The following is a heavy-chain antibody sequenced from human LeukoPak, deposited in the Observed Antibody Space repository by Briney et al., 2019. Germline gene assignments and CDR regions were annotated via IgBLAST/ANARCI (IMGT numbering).Heavy chain of an antibody. Sequence: SVKVSCKASGGTFSSYAISWVRQAPGQGLEWMGGIIPIFGTANYAQKFQGRVTITADESTSIAYMELSSLRSEDTAVYYCARSRGPIYCTNGVCYTLYYFDYWGQGTLVTVSS. CDR2: IIPIFGTA. V-gene: IGHV1-69*13. J-gene: IGHJ4*02. CDR3: ARSRGPIYCTNGVCYTLYYFDY. CDR1: GGTFSSYA. D-gene: IGHD2-8*01.